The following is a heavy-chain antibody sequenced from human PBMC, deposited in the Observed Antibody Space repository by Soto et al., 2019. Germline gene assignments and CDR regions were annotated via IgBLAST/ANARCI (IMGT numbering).Heavy chain of an antibody. D-gene: IGHD6-13*01. CDR3: ARPRGGQGAAAGISYYYYYMDV. CDR1: GGSFSGYY. J-gene: IGHJ6*03. V-gene: IGHV4-34*01. Sequence: SETLSLTCAVYGGSFSGYYWSWIRQPPGKGLEWIGEINHSGSTNYNPSLKSRVTISVDTSKNQFSLKLSSVTAADTAVYYCARPRGGQGAAAGISYYYYYMDVWGKGTTVTVSS. CDR2: INHSGST.